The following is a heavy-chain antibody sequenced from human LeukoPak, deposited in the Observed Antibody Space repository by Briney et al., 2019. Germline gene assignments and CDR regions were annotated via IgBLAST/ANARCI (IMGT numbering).Heavy chain of an antibody. CDR3: ARTPDYGGNSYY. D-gene: IGHD4-23*01. CDR2: IYSGGST. Sequence: GGSLRLSCAASGFAFGSYWMSWVRQAPGKGLEWVSVIYSGGSTYYADSVKGRFTISRDNSKNTLYLQMNSLRAEDTAVYYCARTPDYGGNSYYWGQGTLVTVSS. J-gene: IGHJ4*02. CDR1: GFAFGSYW. V-gene: IGHV3-53*01.